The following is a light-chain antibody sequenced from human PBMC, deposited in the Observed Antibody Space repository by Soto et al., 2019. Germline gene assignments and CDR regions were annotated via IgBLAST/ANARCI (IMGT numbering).Light chain of an antibody. CDR3: QQYNSYST. CDR2: KAS. CDR1: QSISTW. V-gene: IGKV1-5*03. Sequence: DIQMTQSPSTLSASVGDRVTITCRASQSISTWLAWYQQKPGKAPKLLIYKASTLESGVPSNFSGSGSGTEFTLTISGLQPDDFATYYCQQYNSYSTFGQGTKVDIK. J-gene: IGKJ1*01.